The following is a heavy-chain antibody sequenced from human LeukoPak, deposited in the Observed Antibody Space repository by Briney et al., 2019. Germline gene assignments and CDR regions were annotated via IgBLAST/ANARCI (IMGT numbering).Heavy chain of an antibody. V-gene: IGHV3-23*01. CDR3: AKITKATTPNY. CDR2: ITDSGRKT. CDR1: GLTFSNYA. Sequence: GSLRLSCAASGLTFSNYAMNWVRQASGKGLEWVSGITDSGRKTYYADSVKGRFSISRDNSKNAVYLQMSDLRAEDTAVYYCAKITKATTPNYWGQGTLVTVSS. J-gene: IGHJ4*02. D-gene: IGHD4-17*01.